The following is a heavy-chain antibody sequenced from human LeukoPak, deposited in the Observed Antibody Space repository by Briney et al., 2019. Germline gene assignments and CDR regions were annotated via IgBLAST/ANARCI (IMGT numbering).Heavy chain of an antibody. Sequence: GASVKVSCTASGYTFTGYYMHWVRQAPGQGLEWMGWINPNSGGTNYAQKFQGRVTMTRDTSISTAYMELSRLRSDDTAVYYCASRERVSVVVPAAIVAGGYYYGMDVWGQGTTVTVSS. V-gene: IGHV1-2*02. J-gene: IGHJ6*02. D-gene: IGHD2-2*02. CDR3: ASRERVSVVVPAAIVAGGYYYGMDV. CDR1: GYTFTGYY. CDR2: INPNSGGT.